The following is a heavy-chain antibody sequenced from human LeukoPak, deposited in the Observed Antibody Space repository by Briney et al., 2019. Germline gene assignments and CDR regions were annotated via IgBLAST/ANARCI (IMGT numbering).Heavy chain of an antibody. CDR1: GFTFSSYA. Sequence: PGGSLRLSCAASGFTFSSYAMSWVRQAPGKGLEWVSLISGSGGSGGSTYYADSVKGRFTISRDNAKNSLYLQMNSLRDEDTAVYYCARAPPRGNWGQGTLVTVSS. D-gene: IGHD3-10*01. CDR3: ARAPPRGN. CDR2: ISGSGGSGGST. V-gene: IGHV3-23*01. J-gene: IGHJ4*02.